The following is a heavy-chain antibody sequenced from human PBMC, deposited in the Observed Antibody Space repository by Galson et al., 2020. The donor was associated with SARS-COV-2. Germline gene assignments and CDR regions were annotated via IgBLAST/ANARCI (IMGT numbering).Heavy chain of an antibody. CDR3: ATQRNAWDFKGDAFDI. CDR2: IYYSGST. J-gene: IGHJ3*02. CDR1: GGSISSGGYY. Sequence: SETLSLTCTVSGGSISSGGYYWSWIRQHPGKGLEWIGYIYYSGSTYYNPSLKSRVTISVDTSKNQFSLKLSSVTAADTAVYYCATQRNAWDFKGDAFDIWGQGTMVTVSS. V-gene: IGHV4-31*03. D-gene: IGHD1-1*01.